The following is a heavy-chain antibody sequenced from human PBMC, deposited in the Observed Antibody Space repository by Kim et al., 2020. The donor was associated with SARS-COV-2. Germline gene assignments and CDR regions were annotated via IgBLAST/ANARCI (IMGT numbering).Heavy chain of an antibody. CDR3: ARWELGY. J-gene: IGHJ4*02. D-gene: IGHD1-26*01. V-gene: IGHV3-21*01. CDR2: SSYI. Sequence: SSYIYYADSVKGRFTISRDNAKNSLYLQMNSLRAEDTAVYYCARWELGYWGQGTLVTVSS.